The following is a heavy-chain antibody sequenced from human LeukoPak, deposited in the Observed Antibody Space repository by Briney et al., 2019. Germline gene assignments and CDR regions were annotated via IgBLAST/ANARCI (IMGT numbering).Heavy chain of an antibody. CDR3: ARESPGGFLEWLPYDY. CDR1: GFTFSSYS. J-gene: IGHJ4*02. CDR2: ISSSSSYI. D-gene: IGHD3-3*01. V-gene: IGHV3-21*01. Sequence: GGSLRLSCAASGFTFSSYSMNWVRQAPGKGLEWVSSISSSSSYIYYADSVKGPFTISRDNAKNSLYLQMNSLRAEDTAVYYCARESPGGFLEWLPYDYWGQGTLVSVSS.